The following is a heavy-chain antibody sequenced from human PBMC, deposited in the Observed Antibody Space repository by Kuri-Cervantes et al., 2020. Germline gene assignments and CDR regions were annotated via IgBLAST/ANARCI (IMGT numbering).Heavy chain of an antibody. CDR2: ISSSGITT. Sequence: GGSLRLSCAASGFTFSSYGINWVRQAPGKGLEWVSYISSSGITTHYADSVKGRFAISTDNAKNSLYLQMNSLRAEDTAVYYCAWTALRDSVLTQYWGQGTLVTVSS. CDR1: GFTFSSYG. D-gene: IGHD3-9*01. J-gene: IGHJ4*02. V-gene: IGHV3-48*03. CDR3: AWTALRDSVLTQY.